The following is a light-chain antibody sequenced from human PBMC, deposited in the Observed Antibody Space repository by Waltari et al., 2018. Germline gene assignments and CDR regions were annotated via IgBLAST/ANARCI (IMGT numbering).Light chain of an antibody. V-gene: IGKV3-20*01. CDR2: EAS. CDR3: QKYESLPAT. Sequence: IMFTQSPGTLSLSPGERATLSCRASQIISRYLAWYQQKPGQAPRLLIYEASSRATGTPDRFSGSGSGTDFSLTISRLEPEDFAVYYCQKYESLPATFGQGTKVEIK. CDR1: QIISRY. J-gene: IGKJ1*01.